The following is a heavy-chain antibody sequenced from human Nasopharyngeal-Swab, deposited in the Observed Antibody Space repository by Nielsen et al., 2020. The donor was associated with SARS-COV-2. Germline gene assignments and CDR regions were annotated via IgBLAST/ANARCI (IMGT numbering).Heavy chain of an antibody. V-gene: IGHV4-39*07. J-gene: IGHJ2*01. CDR2: INHSGST. D-gene: IGHD6-13*01. Sequence: SETLSLTCTVSGGSISSGSYYWSWIRQPPGKGLEWIGEINHSGSTNYNPSLKSRVTISVDTSKNQFSLKLSSVTAADTAVYYCARVAAAGSVLDLWGRGTLVTVSS. CDR1: GGSISSGSYY. CDR3: ARVAAAGSVLDL.